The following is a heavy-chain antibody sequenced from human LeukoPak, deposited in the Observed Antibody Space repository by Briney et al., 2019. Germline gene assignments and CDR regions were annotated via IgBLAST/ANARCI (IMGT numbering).Heavy chain of an antibody. Sequence: GGSLRLSCAASGFTFSSYSMNWVRQAPGKGLEWVSSISSSSSYIYYADSVKGRFTISRDNAKNSLYLQMKSLRAEDTAVYYCARRPNYYYDSSGYGYWGQGTLVTVSS. J-gene: IGHJ4*02. D-gene: IGHD3-22*01. CDR1: GFTFSSYS. CDR3: ARRPNYYYDSSGYGY. CDR2: ISSSSSYI. V-gene: IGHV3-21*01.